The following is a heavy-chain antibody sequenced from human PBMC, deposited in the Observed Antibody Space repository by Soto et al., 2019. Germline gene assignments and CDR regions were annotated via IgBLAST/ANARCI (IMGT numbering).Heavy chain of an antibody. CDR1: VFTFGDYA. J-gene: IGHJ4*02. V-gene: IGHV3-49*03. Sequence: PGGSLRLSCTASVFTFGDYAMSWFRQAPGKGLEWVGFIRSKAYGGTTEYAASVKGRFTISRDDSKSIAYLQMNSLKTEDTAVYYCSPRIAEGPIPPQWGQGKVVTVSS. D-gene: IGHD6-13*01. CDR2: IRSKAYGGTT. CDR3: SPRIAEGPIPPQ.